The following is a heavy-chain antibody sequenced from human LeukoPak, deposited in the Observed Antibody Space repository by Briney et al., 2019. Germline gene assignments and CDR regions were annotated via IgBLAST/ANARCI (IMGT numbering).Heavy chain of an antibody. V-gene: IGHV3-21*01. Sequence: PGGSLRLSCAASGFTFDDYGMSWVRQAPGEGLEWVSFISSSSSYMYYADSVKGRFTISRDNAKNSLYLQMNSLRVEDTAVYYCARDRGWRLLDYWGQGTLVTVSS. J-gene: IGHJ4*02. CDR1: GFTFDDYG. CDR2: ISSSSSYM. CDR3: ARDRGWRLLDY. D-gene: IGHD6-25*01.